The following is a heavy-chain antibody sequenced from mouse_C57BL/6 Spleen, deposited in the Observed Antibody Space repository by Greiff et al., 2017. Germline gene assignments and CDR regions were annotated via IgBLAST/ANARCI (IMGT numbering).Heavy chain of an antibody. V-gene: IGHV1-59*01. CDR1: GYTFTSYW. CDR3: ANSDY. Sequence: QVQLQQPGAELVRPGTSVKSSCKASGYTFTSYWMHWVKQRPGQGLEWIGVIDPSDSYTNYNQKFKGKATLTVDTSSSTAYMQLSSLTSEDSAVYYCANSDYWGQGTTLTVSS. CDR2: IDPSDSYT. J-gene: IGHJ2*01. D-gene: IGHD1-3*01.